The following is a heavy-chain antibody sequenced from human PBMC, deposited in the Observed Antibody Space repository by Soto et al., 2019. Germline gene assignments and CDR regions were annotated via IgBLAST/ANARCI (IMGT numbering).Heavy chain of an antibody. CDR2: INHSGST. Sequence: SETLSLTCAVYGGSFSGYYWSWIRQPPGKGLEWIGEINHSGSTNYNPSLKSRVTISVDTSKNQFSLKLSSVTAADTAVYHCAREVTIFGVAPQIDYWGQGTLVTVSS. V-gene: IGHV4-34*01. CDR3: AREVTIFGVAPQIDY. CDR1: GGSFSGYY. D-gene: IGHD3-3*01. J-gene: IGHJ4*02.